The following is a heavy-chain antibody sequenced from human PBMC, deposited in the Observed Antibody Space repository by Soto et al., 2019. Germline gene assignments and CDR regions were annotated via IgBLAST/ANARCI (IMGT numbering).Heavy chain of an antibody. V-gene: IGHV1-24*01. CDR1: GYTLTELS. Sequence: GPSVKVSCKVSGYTLTELSMHWVRQAPGKGLEWMGGFDPEDGETIYAQKFQGRVTMTEDTSTDTAYMGLSSLRSDDTAVYYCATDLGLGELLWFGPGMDVWGQGTTVTVSS. J-gene: IGHJ6*02. CDR3: ATDLGLGELLWFGPGMDV. D-gene: IGHD3-10*01. CDR2: FDPEDGET.